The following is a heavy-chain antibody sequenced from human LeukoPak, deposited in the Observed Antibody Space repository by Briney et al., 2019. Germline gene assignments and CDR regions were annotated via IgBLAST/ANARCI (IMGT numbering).Heavy chain of an antibody. J-gene: IGHJ4*02. D-gene: IGHD5-24*01. V-gene: IGHV3-23*01. Sequence: GGSLRLSCAASGFSFSSYGMSWVRQAPGKGLEWVSSISDGGSRTYYADSVKGRFTISRDNSKNTLYLQMSDLRAEDTALYFCAKQPRSDGYVYLEYWGQGTLVTVSS. CDR1: GFSFSSYG. CDR2: ISDGGSRT. CDR3: AKQPRSDGYVYLEY.